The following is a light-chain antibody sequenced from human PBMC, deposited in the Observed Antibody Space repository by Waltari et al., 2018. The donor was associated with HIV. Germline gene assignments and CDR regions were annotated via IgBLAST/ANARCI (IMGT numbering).Light chain of an antibody. CDR3: MHGQQTPV. J-gene: IGKJ1*01. CDR2: LAS. CDR1: QSLLHNNGHNY. Sequence: DIAMIQSPDSLAVSPGEPASISCRSSQSLLHNNGHNYLDWYIQRPGQAPELLIYLASRRASGVPARIAGSGSGTDFILKISRVEPEDVGVYYCMHGQQTPVFGQGTQVEV. V-gene: IGKV2-28*01.